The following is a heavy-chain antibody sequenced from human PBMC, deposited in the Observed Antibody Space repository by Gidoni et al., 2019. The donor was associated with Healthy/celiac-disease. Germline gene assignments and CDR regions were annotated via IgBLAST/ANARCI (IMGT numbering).Heavy chain of an antibody. J-gene: IGHJ1*01. CDR3: ASCITMMGPPPQH. V-gene: IGHV4-34*01. CDR1: GGSFSGYY. Sequence: QVQLQQWGAGLFKPSATLSLTCAVYGGSFSGYYWSWIRQPPGKGLEWIGEINHSGSTNYNPSLKSRVTISVDTSKNQFSLKLSSVTAADTAVYYCASCITMMGPPPQHWGQGTLVTVSS. D-gene: IGHD3-22*01. CDR2: INHSGST.